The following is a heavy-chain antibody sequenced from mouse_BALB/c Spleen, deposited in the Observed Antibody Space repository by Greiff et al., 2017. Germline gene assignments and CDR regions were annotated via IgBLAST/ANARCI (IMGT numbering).Heavy chain of an antibody. CDR1: GFNIKDYY. J-gene: IGHJ4*01. V-gene: IGHV14-4*02. CDR2: IDPENGDT. CDR3: NAGGSNYYAMDY. Sequence: VQLKQSGAELVRPGASVKLSCTASGFNIKDYYMHWVKQRPEQGLEWIGGIDPENGDTEYAPKFQGKATMTADTPSNTDYLQLSSLTSEDTTVYYYNAGGSNYYAMDYWGQGTSVTVSS.